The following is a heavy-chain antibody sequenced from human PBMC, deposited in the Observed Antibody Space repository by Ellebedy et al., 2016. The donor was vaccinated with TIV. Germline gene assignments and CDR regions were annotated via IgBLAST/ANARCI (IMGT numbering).Heavy chain of an antibody. Sequence: GESLKISCAASGFTFRSNWMHWVRQVPGKGLVWVSRINSDGISTTYADSVKGRFTISRDNSKNTLYLKMNSLRADDTAVYYCAKSYDSSGSLLRYFDTWGQGTLVTVSS. CDR1: GFTFRSNW. CDR2: INSDGIST. J-gene: IGHJ4*02. CDR3: AKSYDSSGSLLRYFDT. V-gene: IGHV3-74*01. D-gene: IGHD3-22*01.